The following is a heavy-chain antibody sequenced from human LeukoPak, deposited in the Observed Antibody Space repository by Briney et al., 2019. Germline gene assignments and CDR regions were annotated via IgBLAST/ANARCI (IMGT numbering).Heavy chain of an antibody. J-gene: IGHJ4*02. V-gene: IGHV4-39*01. D-gene: IGHD4-17*01. Sequence: PSETLSLTCSVSGVSISSSNHFWGWLRQPPGKGLEWIGTIYYTGNTYYNPSLETRVTIPVDTSKNQFSLKLSSVTAADTAVYYCARRDYGDYRFFDYWGQGTLVIVSS. CDR1: GVSISSSNHF. CDR2: IYYTGNT. CDR3: ARRDYGDYRFFDY.